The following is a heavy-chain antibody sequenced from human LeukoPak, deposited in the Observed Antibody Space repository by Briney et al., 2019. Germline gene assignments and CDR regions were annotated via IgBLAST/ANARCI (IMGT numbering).Heavy chain of an antibody. D-gene: IGHD3-10*01. J-gene: IGHJ4*02. V-gene: IGHV3-30*18. Sequence: GSLRLSCAASGFTFSSYGMHWVRQAPGKGLEWVAVISYDGSNKYYADSVKGRFTISRDNSKNTLYLQMNSLRAEDTAVYYCAKDRDYYGSGSSESYFDYWGQGTLVTVSS. CDR3: AKDRDYYGSGSSESYFDY. CDR2: ISYDGSNK. CDR1: GFTFSSYG.